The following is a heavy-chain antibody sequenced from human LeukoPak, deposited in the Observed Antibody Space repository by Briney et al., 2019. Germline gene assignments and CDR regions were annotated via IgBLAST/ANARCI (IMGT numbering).Heavy chain of an antibody. CDR2: INPSGGST. D-gene: IGHD2-2*01. J-gene: IGHJ5*02. Sequence: GSSVKVSCKASGGTFSSYAISWVRQAPGQGLEWMGIINPSGGSTSYAQKFQGRVTMTRDTSTSTVYMELSSLRSEDTAVYYCARGKRGCSSTTQRSERCPFDPWGQGTLVTVSS. V-gene: IGHV1-46*01. CDR1: GGTFSSYA. CDR3: ARGKRGCSSTTQRSERCPFDP.